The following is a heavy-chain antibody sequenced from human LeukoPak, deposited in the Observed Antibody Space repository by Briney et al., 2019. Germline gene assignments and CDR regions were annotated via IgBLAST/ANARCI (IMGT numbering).Heavy chain of an antibody. CDR1: GYTFTSYY. CDR2: INPSGGST. D-gene: IGHD3-22*01. V-gene: IGHV1-46*01. CDR3: ARLVNYYDSSGYSDY. J-gene: IGHJ4*02. Sequence: ASVKVSCKASGYTFTSYYMHWVRRAPGQGLEWMGIINPSGGSTSYAQKFQGRVTMTRDTSTSTVYMELSSLRSEDTAVYYCARLVNYYDSSGYSDYWGQGTLVTVSS.